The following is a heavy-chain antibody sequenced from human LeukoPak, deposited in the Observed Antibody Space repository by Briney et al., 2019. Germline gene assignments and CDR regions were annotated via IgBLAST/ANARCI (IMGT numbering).Heavy chain of an antibody. CDR3: SREVAFCTNTSCYTHFDS. J-gene: IGHJ4*02. CDR2: IIPFFGTA. CDR1: GGTFTSYA. D-gene: IGHD2-2*02. Sequence: EASVKVSCXTSGGTFTSYAISWVRQAPGQGLEWMGGIIPFFGTADYAQKFQGRVTIIADQSTSTTYMELNSLRSEDTAVYYCSREVAFCTNTSCYTHFDSWGQGTLVTVSS. V-gene: IGHV1-69*13.